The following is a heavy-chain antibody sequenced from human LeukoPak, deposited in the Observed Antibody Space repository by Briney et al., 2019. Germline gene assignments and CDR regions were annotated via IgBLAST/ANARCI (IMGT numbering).Heavy chain of an antibody. V-gene: IGHV3-33*01. J-gene: IGHJ4*02. CDR1: GFTFSSYG. D-gene: IGHD4-23*01. CDR3: ARDRLEAVTDDDYFDY. CDR2: IWYDGSNE. Sequence: PGGSLRLSCAASGFTFSSYGMHWVRQAPGKGPEWVALIWYDGSNEYYADSVKGRFTISRDNSKNTVYLQMNGLRAEDTGVYYCARDRLEAVTDDDYFDYWGQGTLVTVSS.